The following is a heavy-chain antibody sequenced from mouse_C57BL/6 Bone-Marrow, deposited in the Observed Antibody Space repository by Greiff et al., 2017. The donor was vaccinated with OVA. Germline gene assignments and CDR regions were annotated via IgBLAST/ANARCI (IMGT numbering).Heavy chain of an antibody. CDR2: IYPGDGDT. V-gene: IGHV1-82*01. J-gene: IGHJ4*01. CDR3: ARRETAQAEGSAMDY. CDR1: GYAFSSSW. D-gene: IGHD3-2*02. Sequence: VKLMESGPELVKPGASVKISCKASGYAFSSSWMNWVKQRPGRGLEWIGRIYPGDGDTNYNGKFKGKATLTADKSSSTAYMQRSSLTSEDSAVYFCARRETAQAEGSAMDYWGQGTSVTVSS.